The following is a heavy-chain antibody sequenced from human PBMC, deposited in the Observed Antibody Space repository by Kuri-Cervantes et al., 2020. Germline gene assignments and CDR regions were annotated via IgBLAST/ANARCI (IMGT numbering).Heavy chain of an antibody. J-gene: IGHJ4*02. D-gene: IGHD6-19*01. CDR1: GFTFRSSA. Sequence: GESLKISCAASGFTFRSSAMHWVRQAPGKGLEWVTVISFDGSIQYYTDSVKGRFTISRDNSKNTLHLQMSSLRLEDTAVHFCARGSSTGWFVNWGQGSLVTVSS. CDR3: ARGSSTGWFVN. V-gene: IGHV3-30-3*01. CDR2: ISFDGSIQ.